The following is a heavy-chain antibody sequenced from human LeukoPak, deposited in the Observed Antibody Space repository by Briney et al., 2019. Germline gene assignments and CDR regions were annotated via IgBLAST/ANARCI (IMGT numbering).Heavy chain of an antibody. D-gene: IGHD3-3*01. V-gene: IGHV4-30-4*01. CDR3: ARGVGSRLRFLEWLLYPPDY. Sequence: SETLSLTCTVSGGSISSGDYYWSWIRQPPGKGLEWNGYIYYSGSTYYNPSLKSRFTISVDTSKNQFSLKLSSVTAADPAVYYCARGVGSRLRFLEWLLYPPDYWGQGTLVTVSS. CDR1: GGSISSGDYY. J-gene: IGHJ4*02. CDR2: IYYSGST.